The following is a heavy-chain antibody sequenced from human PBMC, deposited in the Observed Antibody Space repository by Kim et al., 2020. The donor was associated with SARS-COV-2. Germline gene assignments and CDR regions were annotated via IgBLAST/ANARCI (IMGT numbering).Heavy chain of an antibody. Sequence: SETLSLTCSVSGDSISSGNSYWGWIRQPPGKGLEWIGSIYYSGFTYYNPSLKSRVTMSVDTSQNHFSLRLSSVTAADTAVYFCARHGQYYHDSGGYFPDLWGQGTLLTVSS. CDR3: ARHGQYYHDSGGYFPDL. D-gene: IGHD3-22*01. J-gene: IGHJ4*01. V-gene: IGHV4-39*01. CDR2: IYYSGFT. CDR1: GDSISSGNSY.